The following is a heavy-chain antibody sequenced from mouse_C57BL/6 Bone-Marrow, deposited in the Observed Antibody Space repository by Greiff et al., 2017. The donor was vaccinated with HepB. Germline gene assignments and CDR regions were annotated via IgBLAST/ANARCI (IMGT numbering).Heavy chain of an antibody. CDR1: GYTFTDYY. CDR3: ARADGSSTRDY. D-gene: IGHD1-1*01. J-gene: IGHJ2*01. CDR2: INPYNGGT. Sequence: EVQLHQSGPVLVKPGASVKMSCKASGYTFTDYYMNWVKQSHGKSLEWIGVINPYNGGTSYNQKFKGKATLTVDKSSSTAYMELNSLTSEDSAVYYCARADGSSTRDYWGQGTTLTVSS. V-gene: IGHV1-19*01.